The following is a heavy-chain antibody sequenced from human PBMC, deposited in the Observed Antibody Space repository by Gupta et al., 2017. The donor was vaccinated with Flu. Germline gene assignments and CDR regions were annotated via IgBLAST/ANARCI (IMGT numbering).Heavy chain of an antibody. Sequence: QVQLQQWGAGLLKPSETLSLTCAVYGGSFSGYYWSWIRQPPGKGLEWIGEINHSGSTNYNPSLKSRVTISVDTAKNQFSLKLSSVTAADTAVYYCCIHYYDSSGYYPTPEYFQHWGQGTLVTVSS. D-gene: IGHD3-22*01. V-gene: IGHV4-34*01. CDR1: GGSFSGYY. J-gene: IGHJ1*01. CDR3: CIHYYDSSGYYPTPEYFQH. CDR2: INHSGST.